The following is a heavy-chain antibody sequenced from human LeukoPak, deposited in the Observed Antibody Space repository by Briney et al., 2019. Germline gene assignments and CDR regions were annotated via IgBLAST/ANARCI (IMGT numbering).Heavy chain of an antibody. D-gene: IGHD2-15*01. CDR1: GFTFSSYA. J-gene: IGHJ4*02. Sequence: GSLRLSCAASGFTFSSYAMSWVRQPPGKGLEWIGEINHSGSTNYNPSLKSRVTISVDTSKNQFSLKLSSVTAADTAVYYCARFRRWWYFDYWGQGTLVTVYS. CDR3: ARFRRWWYFDY. CDR2: INHSGST. V-gene: IGHV4-34*01.